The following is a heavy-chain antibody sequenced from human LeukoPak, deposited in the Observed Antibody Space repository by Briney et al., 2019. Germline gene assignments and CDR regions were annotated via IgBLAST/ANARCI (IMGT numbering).Heavy chain of an antibody. D-gene: IGHD6-19*01. CDR1: GFTFSNYW. CDR3: ARLGVVGTGNWFDP. CDR2: IKRDGTEI. V-gene: IGHV3-7*01. Sequence: GGSLRLSCAASGFTFSNYWMSWLRQAPGKELEWVGNIKRDGTEIYCVDSLKGRFTISRDNAKNSLYLQMDSLRAEDTAVYYCARLGVVGTGNWFDPWGQGTLVTVYS. J-gene: IGHJ5*02.